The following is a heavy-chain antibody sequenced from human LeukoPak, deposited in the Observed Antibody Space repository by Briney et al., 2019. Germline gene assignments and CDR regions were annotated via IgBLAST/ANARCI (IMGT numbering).Heavy chain of an antibody. CDR2: ISSDSNYI. CDR3: ARDYKGLSEY. J-gene: IGHJ4*02. D-gene: IGHD1-1*01. Sequence: KAGGSLRLSCAASGFTFSSYGMHWVRQAPGKGLEWVSSISSDSNYIYYADSVKGRFTISRDNAKDSLYLHMNILRAEDTAVYYCARDYKGLSEYWGQGTLVTVSS. CDR1: GFTFSSYG. V-gene: IGHV3-21*01.